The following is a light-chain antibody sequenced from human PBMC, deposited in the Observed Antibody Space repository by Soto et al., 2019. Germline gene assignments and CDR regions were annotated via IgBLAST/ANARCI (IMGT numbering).Light chain of an antibody. CDR1: QSVSSSY. J-gene: IGKJ4*01. Sequence: EIVLTPSPGTLSLSPGERATLSCRASQSVSSSYLAWYQQKHGQAPRLLIYDASSRATGIPDRFSGSGSGTDFTLTISRLEPEEFAVYYCQQYVSSPTFGGGTKVEIK. CDR3: QQYVSSPT. V-gene: IGKV3-20*01. CDR2: DAS.